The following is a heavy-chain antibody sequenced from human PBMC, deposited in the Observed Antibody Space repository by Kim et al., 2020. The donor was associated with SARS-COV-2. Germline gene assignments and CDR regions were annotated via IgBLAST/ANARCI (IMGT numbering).Heavy chain of an antibody. J-gene: IGHJ6*02. CDR3: AKDLLFRYGGYYYGMDV. CDR1: GFTFSSYG. CDR2: IWYDGSNK. D-gene: IGHD5-18*01. V-gene: IGHV3-33*06. Sequence: GGSLRLSCAASGFTFSSYGMHWVRQAPGKGLEWVAVIWYDGSNKYYADSVKGRFTISRDNSKNTLYLQMNSLRAEDTAVYYCAKDLLFRYGGYYYGMDVWGQGTTVTVSS.